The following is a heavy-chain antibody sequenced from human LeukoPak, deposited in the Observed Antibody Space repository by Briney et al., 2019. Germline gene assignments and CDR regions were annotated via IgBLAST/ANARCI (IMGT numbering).Heavy chain of an antibody. J-gene: IGHJ6*02. CDR2: IWYDGSNK. CDR3: AGGAAWLHDYYYGMDV. Sequence: PGGSLRLSCAASGFTFSSYGMHWVRQAPGKGLEWVAVIWYDGSNKYYADSGKGRFTISRDNSKNTLYLQMNSLRAEDTAVYYCAGGAAWLHDYYYGMDVWGQGTTVTVSS. V-gene: IGHV3-33*01. CDR1: GFTFSSYG. D-gene: IGHD5-12*01.